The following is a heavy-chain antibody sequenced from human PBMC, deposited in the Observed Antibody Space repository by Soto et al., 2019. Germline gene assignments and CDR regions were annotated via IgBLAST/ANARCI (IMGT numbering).Heavy chain of an antibody. V-gene: IGHV4-31*03. CDR1: GGSISSGGYY. CDR3: AGGVGFYWCDS. J-gene: IGHJ5*01. CDR2: IYYSGRT. Sequence: QVQLQESGPGLVKPSQTLSLTCTVSGGSISSGGYYWSWIRQHPGKGVEWIGYIYYSGRTYYNPSLKSGVTMSVGASKNQFASKLGSVASADTSVYYGAGGVGFYWCDSWGQGTLVTFSS. D-gene: IGHD3-10*01.